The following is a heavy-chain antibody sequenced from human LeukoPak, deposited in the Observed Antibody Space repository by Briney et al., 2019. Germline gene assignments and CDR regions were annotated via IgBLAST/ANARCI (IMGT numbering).Heavy chain of an antibody. CDR3: ARVGFGPYYDILTGYRYY. J-gene: IGHJ4*02. V-gene: IGHV3-23*01. D-gene: IGHD3-9*01. Sequence: QTGGSLRLTCAASGFTFSDYAMSWVRQAPGKGLEWVSTIFTHGGHTWYADSVRGRFTISRDNSKNTLYLQMNSLRAEDTAVYYCARVGFGPYYDILTGYRYYWGQGTLVTVSS. CDR1: GFTFSDYA. CDR2: IFTHGGHT.